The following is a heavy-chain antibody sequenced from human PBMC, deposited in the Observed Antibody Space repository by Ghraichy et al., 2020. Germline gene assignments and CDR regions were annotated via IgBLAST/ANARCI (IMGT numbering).Heavy chain of an antibody. D-gene: IGHD4-17*01. CDR2: ISISGGNI. CDR1: GFILSDYE. CDR3: SRDGSYSGDRVEY. Sequence: GGSLRLSCAASGFILSDYEMSWVRQSPGRGLEWVSYISISGGNIYYADSVTGRFTISRDNAKNSLFLQMNSLRAEDTAVYYCSRDGSYSGDRVEYWGQGTLVTVSS. J-gene: IGHJ4*02. V-gene: IGHV3-48*03.